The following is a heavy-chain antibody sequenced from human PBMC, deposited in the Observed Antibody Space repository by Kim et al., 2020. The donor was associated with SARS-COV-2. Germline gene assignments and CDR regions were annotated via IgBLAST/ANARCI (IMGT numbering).Heavy chain of an antibody. J-gene: IGHJ6*02. CDR3: ARQSTYYGMDV. CDR2: VDTHDSDA. V-gene: IGHV5-51*01. Sequence: GESLKISCEASGYSFTMFSIGWVRQRPGKGLEWMGIVDTHDSDARYSVSFEGQVNISADKSITTAYLQWSSLRAPDTAIYYCARQSTYYGMDVWGPGTPVIVSS. CDR1: GYSFTMFS.